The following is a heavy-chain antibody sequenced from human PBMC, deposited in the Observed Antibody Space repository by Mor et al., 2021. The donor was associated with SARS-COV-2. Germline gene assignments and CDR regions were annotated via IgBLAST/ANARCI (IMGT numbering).Heavy chain of an antibody. J-gene: IGHJ3*02. V-gene: IGHV1-58*01. D-gene: IGHD6-19*01. Sequence: QERVTITRDMSTRTAYMELSSLRSEDTAVYYCAGAVADNPRAFDIWGQGTMVTVSS. CDR3: AGAVADNPRAFDI.